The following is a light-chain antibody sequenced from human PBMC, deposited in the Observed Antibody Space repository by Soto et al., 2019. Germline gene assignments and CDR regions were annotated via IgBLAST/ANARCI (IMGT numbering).Light chain of an antibody. CDR1: QGIGND. CDR2: AAS. Sequence: AIQMTQSPSSLSASVGDRVTITCRASQGIGNDLGWYQQKPGKAPKLLIYAASSLQSGVPSRFSGSGSGTDFTLTISGLQPEDCATYYCLQDYIYPFTFGPGTKVDIK. CDR3: LQDYIYPFT. J-gene: IGKJ3*01. V-gene: IGKV1-6*01.